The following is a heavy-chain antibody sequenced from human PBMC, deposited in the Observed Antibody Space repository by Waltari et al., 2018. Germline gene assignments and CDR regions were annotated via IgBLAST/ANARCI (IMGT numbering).Heavy chain of an antibody. V-gene: IGHV3-21*06. CDR3: ARDVGLGKLDY. CDR2: ISRSGSNI. D-gene: IGHD7-27*01. CDR1: GFVFSDLN. Sequence: EVQLVESGGGPVKPGGSLRLSCAASGFVFSDLNMIWVRQAPGKGLEWVSFISRSGSNIYYADSVKGRFTISRDNDKNTLFLQMDSLTAEDTAVYYCARDVGLGKLDYWGQGTLVTVSS. J-gene: IGHJ4*02.